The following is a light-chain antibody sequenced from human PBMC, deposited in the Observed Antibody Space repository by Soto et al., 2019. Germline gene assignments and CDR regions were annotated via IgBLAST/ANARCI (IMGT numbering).Light chain of an antibody. CDR2: GAS. Sequence: EIVLTQSPGTLSLSPGERATLSCRASQSVSSSYLAWYQQKPGQAPRLLIYGASSRATGIPDRFSGSGSGIDFTLIISRLEPEDFAVYYCQQYGSSPYTFGQGTKLEIK. V-gene: IGKV3-20*01. CDR3: QQYGSSPYT. J-gene: IGKJ2*01. CDR1: QSVSSSY.